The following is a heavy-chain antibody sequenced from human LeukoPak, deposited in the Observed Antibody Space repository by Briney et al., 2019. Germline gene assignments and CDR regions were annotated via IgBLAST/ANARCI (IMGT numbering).Heavy chain of an antibody. CDR2: INSDGSST. V-gene: IGHV3-74*01. CDR3: AREPLLDNYYSYMDV. Sequence: GGSLRLSCAASGFTFSSDWMHWVRQAPGKGLVWVSRINSDGSSTSYADSVKGRFTISRDNAKNSLYLQMNSLRPEDTALYYCAREPLLDNYYSYMDVWGKGTTVTVFS. D-gene: IGHD1-26*01. J-gene: IGHJ6*03. CDR1: GFTFSSDW.